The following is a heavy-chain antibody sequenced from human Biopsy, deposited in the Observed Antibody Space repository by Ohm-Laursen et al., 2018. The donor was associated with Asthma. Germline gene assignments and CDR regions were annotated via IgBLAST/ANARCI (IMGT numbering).Heavy chain of an antibody. CDR2: ISYDGSTK. CDR3: ARGGYYGDRRHHNGLDV. V-gene: IGHV3-30*03. J-gene: IGHJ6*02. CDR1: GFSFSEFV. D-gene: IGHD4-17*01. Sequence: SLRLSCAASGFSFSEFVMHWVRQAPGKGLEWVAVISYDGSTKYYADSVKGRFTISRDNSKNTLYLQMSSLRVEDTAVYYCARGGYYGDRRHHNGLDVWGQGTTVTVSS.